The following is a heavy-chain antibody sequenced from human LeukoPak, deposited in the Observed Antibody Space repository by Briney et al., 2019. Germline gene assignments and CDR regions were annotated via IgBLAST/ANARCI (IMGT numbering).Heavy chain of an antibody. V-gene: IGHV1-18*01. CDR1: GYTFTSYG. J-gene: IGHJ5*02. Sequence: ASVEVSCKASGYTFTSYGISWVRQAPGQGLEWMGWISAYNGNTNYAQKLQGRVTMTTDTSTSTAYMELSSLRSEDTAVYYCAREGRENWFDPWGQGTLVTVSS. CDR2: ISAYNGNT. CDR3: AREGRENWFDP.